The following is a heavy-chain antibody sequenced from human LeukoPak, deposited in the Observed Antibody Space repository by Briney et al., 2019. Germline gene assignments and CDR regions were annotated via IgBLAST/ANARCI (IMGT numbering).Heavy chain of an antibody. Sequence: GGSLRLSCAASEFTFSRYWMSWVRQAPGKGLEWVANINQDGSEKHYVDAVQGRFTISRDNAKNSLYLQMNSLRAEDTAVYYCARQLRGVIVVVITAMDHPFDIWGQGTMVTVSS. CDR3: ARQLRGVIVVVITAMDHPFDI. CDR2: INQDGSEK. D-gene: IGHD3-22*01. CDR1: EFTFSRYW. J-gene: IGHJ3*02. V-gene: IGHV3-7*01.